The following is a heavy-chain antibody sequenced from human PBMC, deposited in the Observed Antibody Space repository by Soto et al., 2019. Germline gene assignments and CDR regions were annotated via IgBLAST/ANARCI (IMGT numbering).Heavy chain of an antibody. J-gene: IGHJ4*02. V-gene: IGHV3-11*01. D-gene: IGHD6-19*01. Sequence: PGGSLRLSCAASGFTFSDYYMSWIRQAPGKGLEWVSYISSSGSTIYYADSVKGRFTISRDNAKNSLYLQMSSLRAEDTAVYYCARDLEQWLDPWTCFDYWGQGTLVTV. CDR3: ARDLEQWLDPWTCFDY. CDR1: GFTFSDYY. CDR2: ISSSGSTI.